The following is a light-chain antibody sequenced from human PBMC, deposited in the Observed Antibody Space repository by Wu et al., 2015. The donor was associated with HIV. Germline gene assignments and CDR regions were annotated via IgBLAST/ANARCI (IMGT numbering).Light chain of an antibody. CDR3: QQYGNSAYS. V-gene: IGKV3-20*01. CDR2: GAS. J-gene: IGKJ2*03. CDR1: QSVSSNY. Sequence: EIVLTQSPGTLSLSPGERATLSCRASQSVSSNYLAWYQQKLGQAPRLLIYGASSRATGIPDRFSGSGSGTDFTLTISRLEPEDFAVYYCQQYGNSAYSFGQGTKLETK.